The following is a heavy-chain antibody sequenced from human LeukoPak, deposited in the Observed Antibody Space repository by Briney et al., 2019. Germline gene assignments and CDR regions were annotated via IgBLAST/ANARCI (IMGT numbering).Heavy chain of an antibody. D-gene: IGHD5-18*01. Sequence: PGGSLRLSCKASGFTFSAYAMTWVRQAPGQGLEWVSSIGSDNKPHYSESVKGRFAISRDNAKNSLYLQMNSLRDEDTALYYCVTDTSMGGLFDYWGQGTLVTVSS. V-gene: IGHV3-69-1*01. CDR1: GFTFSAYA. CDR2: IGSDNKP. CDR3: VTDTSMGGLFDY. J-gene: IGHJ4*02.